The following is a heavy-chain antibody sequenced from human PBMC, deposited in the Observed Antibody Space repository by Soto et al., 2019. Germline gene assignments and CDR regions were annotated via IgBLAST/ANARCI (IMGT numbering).Heavy chain of an antibody. CDR2: IKTDGSEK. J-gene: IGHJ4*02. V-gene: IGHV3-7*05. D-gene: IGHD3-10*01. CDR1: GFTFSDNW. Sequence: EVQLVESGGGLVQPGGSLRLSCAASGFTFSDNWMSWVRQAPGKGLECVANIKTDGSEKYYVDPVKGRFTISRDHAKNSLYLQMNSLRGEDTAVYYCATSVCRGGDDYWGQATLVAVSP. CDR3: ATSVCRGGDDY.